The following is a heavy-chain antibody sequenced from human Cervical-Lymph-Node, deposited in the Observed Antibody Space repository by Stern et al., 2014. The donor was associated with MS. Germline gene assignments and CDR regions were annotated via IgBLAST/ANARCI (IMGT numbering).Heavy chain of an antibody. D-gene: IGHD1-26*01. Sequence: VQLVESGGGVAQPGRSMRLSCEASGFTFSSYGMHWVRQAPGKGLERVXVIGHDGSKKYHADTVKGRFTISRDNSKNTLYLQLNSLRAEDTAVYYCARDCKLRYYYYGMDVWGQGTTVTVSS. J-gene: IGHJ6*02. V-gene: IGHV3-33*01. CDR2: IGHDGSKK. CDR1: GFTFSSYG. CDR3: ARDCKLRYYYYGMDV.